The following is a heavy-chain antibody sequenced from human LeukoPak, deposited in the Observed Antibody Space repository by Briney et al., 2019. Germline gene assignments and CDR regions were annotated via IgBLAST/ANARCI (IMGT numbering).Heavy chain of an antibody. CDR3: ALGGYCSSTSCEGY. J-gene: IGHJ4*02. D-gene: IGHD2-2*01. Sequence: GESLKISCKGSGYSFTSYWISWVRQMRGEGLEWMGRIDPSDSYTNYSPSFQGHVTISADKSISTAYLQWSSLKASDTAMYYCALGGYCSSTSCEGYWGQGTLVTVSS. V-gene: IGHV5-10-1*01. CDR1: GYSFTSYW. CDR2: IDPSDSYT.